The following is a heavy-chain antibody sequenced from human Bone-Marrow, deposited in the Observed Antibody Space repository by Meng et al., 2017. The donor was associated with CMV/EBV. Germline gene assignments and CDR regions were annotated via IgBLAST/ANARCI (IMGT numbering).Heavy chain of an antibody. Sequence: SDDCGWIRQPAGEGREWIGTIYDSGSTYYSPSLESRVTIAVDTSKNQFSLKVNSVTAADTAVYYCGRLPSSHRITIFGEVIVNYFDYWGQGTLVTVSS. CDR1: SDD. J-gene: IGHJ4*02. D-gene: IGHD3-3*01. CDR3: GRLPSSHRITIFGEVIVNYFDY. CDR2: IYDSGST. V-gene: IGHV4-39*01.